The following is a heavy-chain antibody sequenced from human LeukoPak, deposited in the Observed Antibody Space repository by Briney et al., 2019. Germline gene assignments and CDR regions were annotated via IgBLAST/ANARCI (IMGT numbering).Heavy chain of an antibody. CDR1: GFTFSNYA. D-gene: IGHD3-22*01. V-gene: IGHV3-23*01. Sequence: GGSLRLSCAASGFTFSNYAMSWVRQAPGKGLEWVSAISGSGASTYYADSVKGRFTISRENSKNTLYLQMNSLRGDDTAVCYCAKSRARREGSSGSIDYWGQGTLVTVSS. CDR3: AKSRARREGSSGSIDY. CDR2: ISGSGAST. J-gene: IGHJ4*02.